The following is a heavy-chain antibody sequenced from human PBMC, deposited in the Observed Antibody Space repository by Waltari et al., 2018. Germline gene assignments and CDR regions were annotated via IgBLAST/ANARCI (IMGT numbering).Heavy chain of an antibody. CDR2: MYDSGCN. CDR3: VRHARTTSGGKHFDH. V-gene: IGHV4-39*01. CDR1: GDSISSSSYY. J-gene: IGHJ4*02. Sequence: QLQLQESGPGLVKASETLSLTCTVSGDSISSSSYYWAGFRQPPGKGLEWIGNMYDSGCNYYHPSLKSRVTISGDTSKSQFSLKLSSVTAADTSMYYCVRHARTTSGGKHFDHWGQGMLVTVSP. D-gene: IGHD2-15*01.